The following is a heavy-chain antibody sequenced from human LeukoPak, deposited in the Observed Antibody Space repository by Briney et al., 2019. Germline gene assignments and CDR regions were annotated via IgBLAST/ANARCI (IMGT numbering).Heavy chain of an antibody. V-gene: IGHV4-59*12. D-gene: IGHD6-19*01. J-gene: IGHJ4*02. CDR1: GGSISNYY. CDR3: ARKATAGYSSGWIDY. Sequence: PSETLSLTCTVSGGSISNYYWSWIRQPPGKGLEWIGYIHYSGSTNYNPSLKSRVTMSVDTSKNQFSLKLSSVTAADTAVYYCARKATAGYSSGWIDYWGQGTLVTVSS. CDR2: IHYSGST.